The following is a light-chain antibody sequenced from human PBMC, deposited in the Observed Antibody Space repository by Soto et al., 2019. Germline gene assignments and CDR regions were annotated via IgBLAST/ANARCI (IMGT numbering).Light chain of an antibody. CDR1: SSNIGAGYD. CDR2: GNS. Sequence: QLVLTQPPSVSGAPGQRVTISCTGSSSNIGAGYDVHWYQHLPGTAPKLLIYGNSNRPSGVPDRFSGSKSGTSASLAITGLQAEDEADYYCAAWDDNLNAYVFGSGTKVTVL. J-gene: IGLJ1*01. V-gene: IGLV1-40*01. CDR3: AAWDDNLNAYV.